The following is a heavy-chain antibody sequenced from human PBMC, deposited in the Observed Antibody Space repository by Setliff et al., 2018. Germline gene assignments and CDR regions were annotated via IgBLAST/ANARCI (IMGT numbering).Heavy chain of an antibody. V-gene: IGHV4-39*01. Sequence: SETLSLTCTVSGASINSGSNYWGWIRQPPGKGLEWIGRIHCRGTTYSNASLASRLTLSVDTSKNQFSLKLTSVTAADTAVYYCARAHTWSLPNDNSGYPGWFDPWGQGTLVTVSS. CDR1: GASINSGSNY. CDR3: ARAHTWSLPNDNSGYPGWFDP. D-gene: IGHD3-22*01. CDR2: IHCRGTT. J-gene: IGHJ5*02.